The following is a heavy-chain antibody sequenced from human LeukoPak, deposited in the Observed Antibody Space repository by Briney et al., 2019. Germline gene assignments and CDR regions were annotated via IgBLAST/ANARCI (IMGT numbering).Heavy chain of an antibody. CDR1: GGSFSGYY. CDR2: INHSGST. J-gene: IGHJ3*02. Sequence: PSETLSLTCAVYGGSFSGYYWSWIRQPPGKGLEWIGEINHSGSTNYNPSLKSRVTISVDTSKNQFSLKLSSVTAADTAVYYCARGKGQAFDIWGQGTVVTVSS. V-gene: IGHV4-34*01. CDR3: ARGKGQAFDI.